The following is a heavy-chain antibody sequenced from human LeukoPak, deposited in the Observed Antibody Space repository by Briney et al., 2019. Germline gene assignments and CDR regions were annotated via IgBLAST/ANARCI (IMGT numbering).Heavy chain of an antibody. CDR1: GGSISSRDYY. Sequence: SETLSLTCTVSGGSISSRDYYWSWIRQPPGKGREWIGYIYYSGSTYYNPSLRSRVTTSIDTSKNQFSLRVRSVTAADTAVYYCARVWCGSSSCAEAFDYWGQGTLVTASS. CDR2: IYYSGST. D-gene: IGHD2-2*01. V-gene: IGHV4-30-4*01. CDR3: ARVWCGSSSCAEAFDY. J-gene: IGHJ4*02.